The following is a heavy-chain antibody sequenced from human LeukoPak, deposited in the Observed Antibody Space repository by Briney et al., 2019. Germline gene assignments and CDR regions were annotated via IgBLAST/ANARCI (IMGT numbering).Heavy chain of an antibody. CDR2: IVGSGSTT. CDR3: AREGSSHDAFDI. Sequence: GGSLRLSCAASEFTFRSHVMSWVRQAPGKGLEWISAIVGSGSTTHYADSVKGRFTISRDNSKNTLYLQMNSLRADDTALYYCAREGSSHDAFDIWGQGTVVTVSS. CDR1: EFTFRSHV. D-gene: IGHD3-10*01. J-gene: IGHJ3*02. V-gene: IGHV3-23*01.